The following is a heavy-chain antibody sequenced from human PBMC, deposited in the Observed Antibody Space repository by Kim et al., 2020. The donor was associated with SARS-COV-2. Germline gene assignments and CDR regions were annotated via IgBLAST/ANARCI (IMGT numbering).Heavy chain of an antibody. V-gene: IGHV1-69*01. Sequence: APKFQGRVTITADESTSKAYMELSSRRSEDTAVYYCARDIAARPHGMDVWGQGTTVTVSS. CDR3: ARDIAARPHGMDV. D-gene: IGHD6-6*01. J-gene: IGHJ6*02.